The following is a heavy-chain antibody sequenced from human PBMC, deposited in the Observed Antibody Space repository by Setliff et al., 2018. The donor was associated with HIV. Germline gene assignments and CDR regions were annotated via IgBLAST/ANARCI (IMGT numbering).Heavy chain of an antibody. CDR3: ASTESGFCSSGSCLRYMDV. J-gene: IGHJ6*03. V-gene: IGHV4-59*01. CDR1: GGSLSSYY. Sequence: PSETLSLTCSVFGGSLSSYYWSWIRQPPGKGLEWIGYIHHSGTTNYNPSLKSRVTMSVDTSKKEFSLRLSSVTAADTAVYYCASTESGFCSSGSCLRYMDVWGRGTTFTVSS. CDR2: IHHSGTT. D-gene: IGHD2-15*01.